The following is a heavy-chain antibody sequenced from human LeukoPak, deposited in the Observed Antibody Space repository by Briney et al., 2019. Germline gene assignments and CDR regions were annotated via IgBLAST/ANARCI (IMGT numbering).Heavy chain of an antibody. J-gene: IGHJ4*02. D-gene: IGHD1-26*01. V-gene: IGHV3-7*01. CDR1: GFTFSGYW. CDR3: ARDKIVGPTTLDY. CDR2: IKQDESEI. Sequence: SGGSLRLSCATSGFTFSGYWMSWVRQTPEKGLEWVANIKQDESEIYYVDSEKGRFTISRDNAKSSLYLQMNSLRTDDTAVYYCARDKIVGPTTLDYWGQGTLVTVSS.